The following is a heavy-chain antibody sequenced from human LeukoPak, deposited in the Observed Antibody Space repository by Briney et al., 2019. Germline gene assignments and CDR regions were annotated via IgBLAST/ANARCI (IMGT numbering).Heavy chain of an antibody. CDR3: VKSSSSRFDP. D-gene: IGHD2-2*01. V-gene: IGHV4-59*01. Sequence: SETLSLTCTVSYDSITDYFWSWIRQPPGKGLEWIAYMRNSGPTRYNPSLQSRVTISLDTSKNQFSLKLTSVTAADTAIYYCVKSSSSRFDPWGQGTLVTVSS. CDR1: YDSITDYF. J-gene: IGHJ5*02. CDR2: MRNSGPT.